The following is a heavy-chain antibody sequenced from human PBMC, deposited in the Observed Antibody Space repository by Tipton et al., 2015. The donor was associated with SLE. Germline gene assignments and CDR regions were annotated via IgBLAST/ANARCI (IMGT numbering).Heavy chain of an antibody. J-gene: IGHJ3*02. CDR3: ARVDIVVVTPKAFDI. V-gene: IGHV3-48*04. CDR2: ISSSSSTL. CDR1: GFTFSSYS. D-gene: IGHD2-21*02. Sequence: SLRLSCAASGFTFSSYSMNWVRQAPGKGLEWVSYISSSSSTLYYADSVKGRFTISRDNAKNSLYLQMNSLRAEDTAVYYCARVDIVVVTPKAFDIWGQGTMVTVSS.